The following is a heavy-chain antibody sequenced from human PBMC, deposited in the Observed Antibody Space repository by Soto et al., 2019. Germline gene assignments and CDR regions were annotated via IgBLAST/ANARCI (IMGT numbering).Heavy chain of an antibody. Sequence: QLQLQESGPGLVKPSETLSLTCTVSGGSISSSSYYWGWIRQPPGKGLEWIGSIYYSGSTYYNPSLKSRVPISVDTSKTQFSLKLSSVTAADTAVYYCARLPGKGGGQAYWGQGTLVTVSS. CDR1: GGSISSSSYY. V-gene: IGHV4-39*01. CDR3: ARLPGKGGGQAY. J-gene: IGHJ4*02. CDR2: IYYSGST. D-gene: IGHD3-16*01.